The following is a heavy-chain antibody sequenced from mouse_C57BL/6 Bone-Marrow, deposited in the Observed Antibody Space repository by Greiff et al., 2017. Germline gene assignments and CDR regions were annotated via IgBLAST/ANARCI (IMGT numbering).Heavy chain of an antibody. D-gene: IGHD1-1*01. CDR3: ARLNYYGSRGPHFVD. J-gene: IGHJ2*01. CDR1: GYTFTSYW. CDR2: IDPSDSYT. V-gene: IGHV1-59*01. Sequence: QVHVQQPGAELVRPGTSVKLSCTASGYTFTSYWMHWVKQRPGQGLEWIGVIDPSDSYTNYNPKFQGKATLTVDTASSTAYLQLSSLTSEDSAVXYWARLNYYGSRGPHFVDWGQGTTLTVSS.